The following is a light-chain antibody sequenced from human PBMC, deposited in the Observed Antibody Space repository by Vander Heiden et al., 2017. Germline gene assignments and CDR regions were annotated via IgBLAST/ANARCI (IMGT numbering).Light chain of an antibody. V-gene: IGKV1-5*03. CDR3: QQYNSYSVT. CDR1: QSISSW. CDR2: KAS. J-gene: IGKJ4*01. Sequence: DIQMTPSPSTLSASVGDRVILTCRASQSISSWLAWYQQKPGKAPKLLIYKASSLESGVQSRFSGSGSGTEFTLTISSLQPDDFATYYCQQYNSYSVTFGGGTKVEIK.